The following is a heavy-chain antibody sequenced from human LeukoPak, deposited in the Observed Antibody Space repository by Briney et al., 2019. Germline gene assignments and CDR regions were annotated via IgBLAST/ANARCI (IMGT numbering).Heavy chain of an antibody. CDR1: GFTLRVYG. V-gene: IGHV3-23*01. Sequence: GGTLTLSCAAWGFTLRVYGMRGVRQAPGRGGEGVSALCGGGTYYADSVKCRFTISRDTAKTTLYLQLNTLRPEDTALYYCAKDGDDFIDYWGPGTLVTVSS. D-gene: IGHD3/OR15-3a*01. CDR3: AKDGDDFIDY. J-gene: IGHJ4*02. CDR2: LCGGGT.